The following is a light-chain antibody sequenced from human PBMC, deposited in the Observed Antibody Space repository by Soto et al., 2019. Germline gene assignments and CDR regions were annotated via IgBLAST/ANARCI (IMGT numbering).Light chain of an antibody. Sequence: DIQMTQSPSTLSASVGDRVTITCRASQSISSWLAWYQQKPGKAPKLLIYDASSLESGVPSRFSGSGSGTEFPLTFSSLQPDDFAPYYCQQYNSYRTFGQGTKVEIK. J-gene: IGKJ1*01. CDR2: DAS. CDR1: QSISSW. CDR3: QQYNSYRT. V-gene: IGKV1-5*01.